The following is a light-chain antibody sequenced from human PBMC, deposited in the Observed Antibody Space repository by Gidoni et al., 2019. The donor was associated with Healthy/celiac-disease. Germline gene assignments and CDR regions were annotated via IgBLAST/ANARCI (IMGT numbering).Light chain of an antibody. V-gene: IGLV3-25*03. CDR1: ALPKQS. CDR2: KDS. CDR3: QSADSSGTYVV. J-gene: IGLJ2*01. Sequence: SYELTQPPSVSGSPGQTARITCSGDALPKQSAYWYQQKPGQAPVLVIYKDSERPSGIPERFSGSSSGTTVTLTISGVQAEDEADYYCQSADSSGTYVVFGGGTKLTVL.